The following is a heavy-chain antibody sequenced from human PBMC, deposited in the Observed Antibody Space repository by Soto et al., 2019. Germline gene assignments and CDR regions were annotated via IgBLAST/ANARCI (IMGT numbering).Heavy chain of an antibody. V-gene: IGHV3-74*01. J-gene: IGHJ5*02. CDR1: GFTFSSYW. D-gene: IGHD3-3*01. CDR2: INSDGSST. CDR3: ARDPDDFWSGYSNWFDP. Sequence: GSLRLSCAASGFTFSSYWRHWVRQAPGKGLVWVSRINSDGSSTSYADSVKGRFTISRDNAKNTLYLQMNSLRAEDTAVYYCARDPDDFWSGYSNWFDPWGQGTLVTVSS.